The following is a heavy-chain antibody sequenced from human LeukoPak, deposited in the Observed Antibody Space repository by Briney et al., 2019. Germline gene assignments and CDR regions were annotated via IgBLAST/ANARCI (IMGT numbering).Heavy chain of an antibody. CDR1: GIIFRNAW. CDR3: ARDFNDYGDYSLPGVDY. V-gene: IGHV3-30-3*01. CDR2: ISYDGSNK. D-gene: IGHD4-17*01. Sequence: GGSLRLSCVVSGIIFRNAWMNWVRQAPGKGLEWVAVISYDGSNKYYADSVKGRFTISRDNSKNTLYLQMNSLRAEDTAVYYCARDFNDYGDYSLPGVDYWGQGTLVTVSS. J-gene: IGHJ4*02.